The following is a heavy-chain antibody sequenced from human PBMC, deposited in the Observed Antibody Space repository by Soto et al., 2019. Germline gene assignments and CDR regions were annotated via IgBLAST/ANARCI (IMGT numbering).Heavy chain of an antibody. J-gene: IGHJ5*02. Sequence: SVKVSCKASGGTFSSYAISWVRQAPGQGLEWMGGIIPIFGTANYAQKFQGRVTITADESTSTAYMELSSLRSEDTAVYYCARDGADYDFWSGYPNHNWFDPWGQGTLVTSPQ. CDR2: IIPIFGTA. D-gene: IGHD3-3*01. CDR1: GGTFSSYA. CDR3: ARDGADYDFWSGYPNHNWFDP. V-gene: IGHV1-69*13.